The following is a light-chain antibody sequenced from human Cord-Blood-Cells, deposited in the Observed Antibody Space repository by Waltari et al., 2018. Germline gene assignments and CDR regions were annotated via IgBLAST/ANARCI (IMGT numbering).Light chain of an antibody. CDR3: AAWEDSLSGWV. Sequence: QSVLTQPPSASGTPGQRVTISCSGSSSNIGSNYVYWYQQLPGTAPKLLIYRNNQRPSGVPDRCSGSKSGTSASLAISGLRSEDEADYYCAAWEDSLSGWVFGGGTKLTVL. V-gene: IGLV1-47*01. J-gene: IGLJ3*02. CDR2: RNN. CDR1: SSNIGSNY.